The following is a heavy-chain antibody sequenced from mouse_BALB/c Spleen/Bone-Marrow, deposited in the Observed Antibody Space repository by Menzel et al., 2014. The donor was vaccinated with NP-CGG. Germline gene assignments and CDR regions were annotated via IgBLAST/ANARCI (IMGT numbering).Heavy chain of an antibody. CDR3: ARWGGTPYFDY. CDR2: ITPYNDDT. D-gene: IGHD4-1*01. V-gene: IGHV1-14*01. CDR1: RYTFTNYV. J-gene: IGHJ2*01. Sequence: EVQLQQSGPELVKPGASVKMSCKASRYTFTNYVLHWVKQKPGQGLEWIGYITPYNDDTKYNEKFKGKATLTSDKSSSTAYMELSSLTSEDSAVYYCARWGGTPYFDYWGQGTTLTVSS.